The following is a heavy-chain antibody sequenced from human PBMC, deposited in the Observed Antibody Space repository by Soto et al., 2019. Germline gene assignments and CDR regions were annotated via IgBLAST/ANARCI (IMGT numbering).Heavy chain of an antibody. D-gene: IGHD6-13*01. CDR2: VYYTGST. CDR3: ARGRSSSWYNWFDP. CDR1: GGSISGSY. Sequence: SETLSLTCSVSGGSISGSYWSWIRQSPGKGLEWLGYVYYTGSTNYSPSLRSRVSISVDTSKNEFSLKLSSVTAADTAVYYCARGRSSSWYNWFDPWGQGTLVTVSS. V-gene: IGHV4-59*12. J-gene: IGHJ5*02.